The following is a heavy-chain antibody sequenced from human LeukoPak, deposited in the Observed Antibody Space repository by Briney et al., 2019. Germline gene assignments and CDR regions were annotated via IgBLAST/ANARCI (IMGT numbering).Heavy chain of an antibody. CDR2: INHSGSA. D-gene: IGHD1-7*01. Sequence: SETLSLTCAVYGGSFSGYYWSWLRQPPGKGLEWVGEINHSGSANYNQSLTRRVSISVAKSKNKFYLKLISVNAADTDVYYCASGGPRTLITDYWGQGTLVTVSS. V-gene: IGHV4-34*01. CDR1: GGSFSGYY. J-gene: IGHJ4*02. CDR3: ASGGPRTLITDY.